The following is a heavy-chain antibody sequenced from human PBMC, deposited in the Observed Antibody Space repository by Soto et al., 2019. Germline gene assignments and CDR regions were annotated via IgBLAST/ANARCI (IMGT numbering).Heavy chain of an antibody. CDR3: AKGGTRVNFDY. D-gene: IGHD2-15*01. J-gene: IGHJ4*02. V-gene: IGHV4-59*01. CDR1: GGSISTYY. CDR2: IHYTGST. Sequence: QVQLQESGPGLVKPSETLSLTCTVSGGSISTYYWSWIRQPPGKGLEWIGYIHYTGSTNYNPSLKSRVTISVDTSKNQFSLKLNSVTAADTAMYYCAKGGTRVNFDYWGQGTLVTLSS.